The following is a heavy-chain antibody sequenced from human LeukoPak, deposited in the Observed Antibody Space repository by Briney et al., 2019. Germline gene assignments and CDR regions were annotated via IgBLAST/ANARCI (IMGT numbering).Heavy chain of an antibody. CDR1: GGSISSGSYY. J-gene: IGHJ4*02. CDR3: ARETYYYDSSGYHRYYFGY. D-gene: IGHD3-22*01. CDR2: IYTSGST. Sequence: PSETLSLTCTVSGGSISSGSYYWSWIRQPAGKGLEWIGRIYTSGSTNYNPSLKRRVTISVDTSKNQFSLKLSSVTAADTAVYYCARETYYYDSSGYHRYYFGYWGQGTLVTVSS. V-gene: IGHV4-61*02.